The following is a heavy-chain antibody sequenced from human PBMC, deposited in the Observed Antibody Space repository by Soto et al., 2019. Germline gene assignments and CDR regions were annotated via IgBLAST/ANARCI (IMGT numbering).Heavy chain of an antibody. CDR2: IYYTGST. Sequence: QVQLQESGPGLVKPSETLSLTCTVSGGSISNYYWSWIRQPPGKGLEWFGYIYYTGSTNYNPSLKGQVTISVHTSKNQFSLRLSSVTAADTAIYYCARGRHWLDYWGQGTLVTVSS. V-gene: IGHV4-59*01. CDR1: GGSISNYY. D-gene: IGHD6-19*01. J-gene: IGHJ4*02. CDR3: ARGRHWLDY.